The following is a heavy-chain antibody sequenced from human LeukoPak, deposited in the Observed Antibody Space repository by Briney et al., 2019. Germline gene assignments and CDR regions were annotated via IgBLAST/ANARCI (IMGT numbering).Heavy chain of an antibody. Sequence: PSETLSLTCTVSGGSISSYYWSWIRQPPGKGLEWIGYIYYSGSTNYNPSLKSRVTISVDTSKNQFSLKLSSVTAADTAVYYCARMGGRTADYWGQGTLVTVSS. CDR3: ARMGGRTADY. CDR1: GGSISSYY. CDR2: IYYSGST. J-gene: IGHJ4*02. D-gene: IGHD3-16*01. V-gene: IGHV4-59*01.